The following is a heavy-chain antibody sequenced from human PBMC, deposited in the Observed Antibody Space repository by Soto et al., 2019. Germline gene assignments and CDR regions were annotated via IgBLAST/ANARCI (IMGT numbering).Heavy chain of an antibody. CDR3: ARVGLGAYDY. V-gene: IGHV1-69*01. Sequence: QVQLVQSGAEVKKPGSSVKVSCKASGGIFSNFAFNWMRQAPGQGLEWMGGIIPTLGTPHYAQKFRGRVTITADESTRTVYMEMSSLTVEDTAVYYCARVGLGAYDYWGQGTLVIVSS. J-gene: IGHJ4*02. CDR1: GGIFSNFA. CDR2: IIPTLGTP. D-gene: IGHD6-19*01.